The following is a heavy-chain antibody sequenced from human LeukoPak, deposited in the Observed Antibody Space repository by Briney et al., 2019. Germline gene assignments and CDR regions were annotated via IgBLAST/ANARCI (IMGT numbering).Heavy chain of an antibody. V-gene: IGHV3-21*01. J-gene: IGHJ5*02. CDR2: ISSSSSYI. Sequence: GGSLRLSCVASGIAFRNYAMNWVRQAPGKGLEWVSSISSSSSYIYYADSVKGRFTISRDNAKNSLYLQVNSLRAEDTAVYYCARDGSRFDPWGQGTLVTVSS. CDR1: GIAFRNYA. D-gene: IGHD3-10*01. CDR3: ARDGSRFDP.